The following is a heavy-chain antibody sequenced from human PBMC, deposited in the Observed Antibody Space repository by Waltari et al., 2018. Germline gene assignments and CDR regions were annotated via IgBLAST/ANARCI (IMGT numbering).Heavy chain of an antibody. J-gene: IGHJ4*02. CDR3: ARLLSRSYFDF. CDR2: IFPDDSDA. Sequence: EVQLVQSGAEVKEPGESLRISCKTSGYIFISYWIAWVRQTPGKGLEWMGSIFPDDSDAIYSPSFQGQVTLSVDKASSTAYLQWNSLKASDTAMYYCARLLSRSYFDFWGPGTVVNVSP. CDR1: GYIFISYW. V-gene: IGHV5-51*01.